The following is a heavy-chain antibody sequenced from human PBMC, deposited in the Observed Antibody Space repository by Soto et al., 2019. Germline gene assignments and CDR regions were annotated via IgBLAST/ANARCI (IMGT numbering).Heavy chain of an antibody. Sequence: QVQLVQSGAEVKKPGASVKVSCKASGYIFTAYSMHWVRQAPGQGLEWMGVVNPSGGSTKYAQKFQCRITMTRDTSTSTVYMDLSSLTSEDTAVYYCAREENCSDGICYAEYFQRWGQGTLVTVSS. D-gene: IGHD2-15*01. CDR3: AREENCSDGICYAEYFQR. CDR1: GYIFTAYS. V-gene: IGHV1-46*01. CDR2: VNPSGGST. J-gene: IGHJ1*01.